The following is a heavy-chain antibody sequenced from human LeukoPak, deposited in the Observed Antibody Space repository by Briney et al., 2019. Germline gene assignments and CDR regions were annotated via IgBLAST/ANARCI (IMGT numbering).Heavy chain of an antibody. CDR3: ARVDTNDYGDYDFDY. V-gene: IGHV1-69*05. J-gene: IGHJ4*02. CDR1: GGTFSSYA. CDR2: IIPIFGTA. Sequence: ASVKVSCKASGGTFSSYAISWVRQAPGQGLEWMGRIIPIFGTANYAQKFQGRVTITTDESTSTAYMELSSLRSEDTAVYYCARVDTNDYGDYDFDYWGQGTLVTVSS. D-gene: IGHD4-17*01.